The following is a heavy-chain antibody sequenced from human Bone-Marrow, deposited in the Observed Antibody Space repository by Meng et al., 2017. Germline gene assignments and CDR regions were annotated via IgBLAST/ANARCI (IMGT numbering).Heavy chain of an antibody. D-gene: IGHD5-12*01. J-gene: IGHJ6*02. Sequence: GSLRLSCTVSGGSISSYYWSWIRQPPGKGLEWIGYIYYSGSTNYNPSLKSRVTISVDTSKNQFSLKLSSVTAADTAVYYRARASRSVPNSGYDSDPPEDYYYYGMDVWGQGTTVTVSS. CDR1: GGSISSYY. CDR3: ARASRSVPNSGYDSDPPEDYYYYGMDV. V-gene: IGHV4-59*01. CDR2: IYYSGST.